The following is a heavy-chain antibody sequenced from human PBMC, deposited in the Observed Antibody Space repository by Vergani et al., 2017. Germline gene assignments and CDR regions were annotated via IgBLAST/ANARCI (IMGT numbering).Heavy chain of an antibody. CDR2: IWYDGSNK. V-gene: IGHV3-33*06. J-gene: IGHJ6*03. CDR1: GFTFSSYG. D-gene: IGHD4-11*01. Sequence: QVQLVESGGGVVQPGRSLRLSCAASGFTFSSYGMHWVRQAPGKGLEWVAVIWYDGSNKYYADSVKGRFTISRDNSKNTLYLQMNSLRAEDTAVYYCAKAYSPYYYYYMDVWGKGTTVTVSS. CDR3: AKAYSPYYYYYMDV.